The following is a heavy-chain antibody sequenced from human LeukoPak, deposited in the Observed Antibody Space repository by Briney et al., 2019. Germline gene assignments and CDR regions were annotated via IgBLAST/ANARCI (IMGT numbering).Heavy chain of an antibody. J-gene: IGHJ4*01. CDR3: ARENGTGFVNF. V-gene: IGHV6-1*01. Sequence: SQTLSLTCAISGDSVSRFGAVWNWIRQSPSRGLEWLGRTYYRSKWYNDYAVSVKSRITINPDTSKNQFSLHLNSVTPEDTAIYYCARENGTGFVNFWGQGTPVTVSS. CDR1: GDSVSRFGAV. CDR2: TYYRSKWYN. D-gene: IGHD1-14*01.